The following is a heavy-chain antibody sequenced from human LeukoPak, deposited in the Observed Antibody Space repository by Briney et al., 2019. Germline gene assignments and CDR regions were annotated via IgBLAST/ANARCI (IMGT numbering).Heavy chain of an antibody. D-gene: IGHD2-15*01. CDR1: GFTFSSYS. CDR3: ARAVSVVAATLYYYYYMDV. Sequence: GGSLRLSCAASGFTFSSYSMNWVRQAPGKGLEWVSSISSSSSYIYYADSVKGRFTISKDNAKNSLYLQMNSLRAEDTAVYYCARAVSVVAATLYYYYYMDVWGKGTTVTVSS. V-gene: IGHV3-21*01. J-gene: IGHJ6*03. CDR2: ISSSSSYI.